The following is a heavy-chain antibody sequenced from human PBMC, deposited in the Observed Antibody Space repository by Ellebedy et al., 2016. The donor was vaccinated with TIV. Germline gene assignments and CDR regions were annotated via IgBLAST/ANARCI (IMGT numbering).Heavy chain of an antibody. V-gene: IGHV3-30*03. CDR3: ARLQMDGDSFDY. Sequence: GGSLRLSCEASGFTLSRHWVNWVRQAPGKGLEWVALVSYDGTNKFYAESVKGRFTISRDNSNNTLYLEMNSLRSEDTAVYYCARLQMDGDSFDYWGQGTLVTVSS. CDR2: VSYDGTNK. D-gene: IGHD4-11*01. J-gene: IGHJ4*02. CDR1: GFTLSRHW.